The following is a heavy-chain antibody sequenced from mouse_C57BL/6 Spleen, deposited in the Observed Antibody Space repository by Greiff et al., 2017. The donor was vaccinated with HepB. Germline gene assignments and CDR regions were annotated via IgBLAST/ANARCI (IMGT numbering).Heavy chain of an antibody. CDR2: IYTGGGYT. V-gene: IGHV1-63*01. CDR1: GYTFTNYW. CDR3: ARSEGGYFDY. J-gene: IGHJ2*01. Sequence: QVQLQQSGAELVRPGTSVTMSCKASGYTFTNYWIGWEKQRPGHGLEWIGDIYTGGGYTNYNENFKGKATLTADKSTSTVYMQFRSLTSEDSAIYYCARSEGGYFDYRGQGTTLTVSS.